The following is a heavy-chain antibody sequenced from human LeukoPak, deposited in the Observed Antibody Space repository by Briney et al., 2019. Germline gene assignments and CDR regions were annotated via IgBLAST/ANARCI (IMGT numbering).Heavy chain of an antibody. Sequence: GGSLRLSCAASGFTLSDYYMDWVRRAPGQGLEWVARTRKKAKGYTTEYAASVKGRFTISRDDSKNSVDLQMNSLITEDTAVYYCARAQSDSSGYYYVGDYWGQGTLVTVSS. CDR3: ARAQSDSSGYYYVGDY. V-gene: IGHV3-72*01. CDR2: TRKKAKGYTT. CDR1: GFTLSDYY. D-gene: IGHD3-22*01. J-gene: IGHJ4*02.